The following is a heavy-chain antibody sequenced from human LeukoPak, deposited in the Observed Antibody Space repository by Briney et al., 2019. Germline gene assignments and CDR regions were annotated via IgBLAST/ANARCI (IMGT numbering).Heavy chain of an antibody. D-gene: IGHD6-6*01. CDR1: GGTFSSYA. V-gene: IGHV1-69*05. CDR3: ARETRSIAARPRGYYYYYIDV. Sequence: SVKVSCKASGGTFSSYAISWVRQAPGQGLEWMGGIIPIFGTANYAQKFQGRVTITTDESTSTAYMELSSLRSEDTAVYYCARETRSIAARPRGYYYYYIDVWGKGTTVTVSS. CDR2: IIPIFGTA. J-gene: IGHJ6*03.